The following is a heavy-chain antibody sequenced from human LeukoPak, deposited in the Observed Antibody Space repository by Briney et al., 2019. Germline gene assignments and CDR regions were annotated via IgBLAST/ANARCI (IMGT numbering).Heavy chain of an antibody. Sequence: ASVKVSCKASGYTFTGYYMHWVRQAPGQGLEWMGWINPNSGSTNYAQKYQGRGTMTRDTSISTAYMELSRLRSDDTAVYYCAGSLRYFDWLSPDAYGMDVWGQGTTVTVSS. CDR3: AGSLRYFDWLSPDAYGMDV. CDR2: INPNSGST. J-gene: IGHJ6*02. CDR1: GYTFTGYY. D-gene: IGHD3-9*01. V-gene: IGHV1-2*02.